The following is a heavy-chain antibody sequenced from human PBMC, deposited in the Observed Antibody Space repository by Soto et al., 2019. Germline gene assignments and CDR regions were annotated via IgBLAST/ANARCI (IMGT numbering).Heavy chain of an antibody. V-gene: IGHV3-30*03. CDR3: ASERLAVLRSVLDY. D-gene: IGHD2-8*02. CDR2: ISYDGSNK. Sequence: LRLSCAASGFTFSSYGMHWVRQAPGKGLEWVALISYDGSNKYYADSVKGRFTISRDNSKNTLYLQMNSLRTEDTAVYYCASERLAVLRSVLDYWGQGTLVTVSS. J-gene: IGHJ4*02. CDR1: GFTFSSYG.